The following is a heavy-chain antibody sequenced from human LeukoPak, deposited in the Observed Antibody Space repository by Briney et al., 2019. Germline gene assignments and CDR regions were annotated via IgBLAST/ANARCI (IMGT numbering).Heavy chain of an antibody. CDR1: GYTFTGNGYY. Sequence: GASVTVSCKTFGYTFTGNGYYMHWVRQAPGQGLEFMGWVDPNTGGTNYAQKFQGRVTMTWDTSTTTAYMELSSLTSDDTAVYFCNYGAKFDYWGQGALVTVSS. CDR3: NYGAKFDY. D-gene: IGHD4-17*01. J-gene: IGHJ4*02. CDR2: VDPNTGGT. V-gene: IGHV1-2*02.